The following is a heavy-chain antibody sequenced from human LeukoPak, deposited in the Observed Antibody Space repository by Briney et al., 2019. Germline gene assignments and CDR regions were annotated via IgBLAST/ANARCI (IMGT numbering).Heavy chain of an antibody. J-gene: IGHJ4*02. Sequence: PGGSLRLSCAASGFTFSSYAMSWVRQAPGKGLEWVGSISSSGGNTFYADSVKGRFTISRDNSKNTLYLQMNSLRAEDTAVYYCAKPPTTMGYWGQGTLVTVSS. D-gene: IGHD1-7*01. CDR1: GFTFSSYA. CDR3: AKPPTTMGY. V-gene: IGHV3-23*01. CDR2: ISSSGGNT.